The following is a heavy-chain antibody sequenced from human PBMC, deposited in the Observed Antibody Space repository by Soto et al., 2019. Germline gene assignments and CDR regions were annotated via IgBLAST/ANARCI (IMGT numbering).Heavy chain of an antibody. V-gene: IGHV2-5*01. Sequence: QITLKESGPTLVEPTQTLTLTCTYSGFSLRTTGVVVGWIRQPPGKALEWLGIIYWNDDKRYSPSLKNRFTLTSDISKSQVVLTMTNMDPVDTATYYCAHTWGLAFDYWGQGTLVIVSS. D-gene: IGHD3-16*01. J-gene: IGHJ4*02. CDR3: AHTWGLAFDY. CDR1: GFSLRTTGVV. CDR2: IYWNDDK.